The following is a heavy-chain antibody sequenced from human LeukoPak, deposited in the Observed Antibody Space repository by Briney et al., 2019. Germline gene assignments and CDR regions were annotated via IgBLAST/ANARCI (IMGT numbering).Heavy chain of an antibody. CDR3: ARGPMTTVTTFRFDY. CDR1: DGSISGYY. J-gene: IGHJ4*02. D-gene: IGHD4-17*01. V-gene: IGHV4-59*01. Sequence: SETLSLTCTVSDGSISGYYWNCIRQPPGKGLEWIGYIYYGGSTNYNPSLKGRVTISLDTSKNHLSLTLSSVTAADTAVFFCARGPMTTVTTFRFDYWGQGTLVTVSS. CDR2: IYYGGST.